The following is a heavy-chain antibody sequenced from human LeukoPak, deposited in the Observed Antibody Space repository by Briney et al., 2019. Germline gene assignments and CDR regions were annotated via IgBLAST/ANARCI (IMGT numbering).Heavy chain of an antibody. Sequence: PGGSLRLSCAASGFTFSNAWMNWVRQAPGKGLEWVGRIKSKTDGGTTDYAAPVKGRFTISRDDSKNTLYLQMNSLRAEDTAVYYCAREDFRSHFDYWGQGTLVTVSS. CDR1: GFTFSNAW. CDR2: IKSKTDGGTT. V-gene: IGHV3-15*07. CDR3: AREDFRSHFDY. D-gene: IGHD3/OR15-3a*01. J-gene: IGHJ4*02.